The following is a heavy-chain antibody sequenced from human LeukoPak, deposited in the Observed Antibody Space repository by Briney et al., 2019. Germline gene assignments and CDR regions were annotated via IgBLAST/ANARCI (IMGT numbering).Heavy chain of an antibody. CDR3: ARDDRSGYFDY. Sequence: PGGSLRLSCAASGFTFSSHWMHWVRQAPGKGLVWVSRINSDRSSTSYADSVKGRFTFSRDNAKNTLYLQINSLRAEDTAVYYCARDDRSGYFDYWGQGALVTGSP. D-gene: IGHD3-3*01. CDR2: INSDRSST. V-gene: IGHV3-74*01. CDR1: GFTFSSHW. J-gene: IGHJ4*02.